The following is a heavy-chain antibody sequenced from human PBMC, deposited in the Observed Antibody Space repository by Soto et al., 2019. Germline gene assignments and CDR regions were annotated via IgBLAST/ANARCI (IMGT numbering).Heavy chain of an antibody. D-gene: IGHD3-3*01. J-gene: IGHJ4*02. CDR3: ATDPNYDFWSGFSAVYFDY. V-gene: IGHV3-23*01. Sequence: EVHLLQSGGGLVQPGGSLRLSCAASGFSFSSFALSWVRQSPGKGLEWVAAVSGRGGDTYYANSVKGRFTISRDNSQNTLFLQMNSLRAEDSAIYYCATDPNYDFWSGFSAVYFDYWGQGTLVTVSS. CDR2: VSGRGGDT. CDR1: GFSFSSFA.